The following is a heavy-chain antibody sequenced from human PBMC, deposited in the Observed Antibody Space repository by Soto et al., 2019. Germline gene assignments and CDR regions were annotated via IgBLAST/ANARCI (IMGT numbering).Heavy chain of an antibody. CDR1: GFSFSSYG. J-gene: IGHJ4*02. D-gene: IGHD3-22*01. Sequence: GGSLRLSCAASGFSFSSYGMHWVRQAPGKGLEWLAVTSYDGSNKYYSDSVKGRFTISRDNSKNTLYLQMNSLRPEDTAVYYCAKRGMGSGYYVIDSWGQGTLVTVSS. CDR3: AKRGMGSGYYVIDS. V-gene: IGHV3-30*18. CDR2: TSYDGSNK.